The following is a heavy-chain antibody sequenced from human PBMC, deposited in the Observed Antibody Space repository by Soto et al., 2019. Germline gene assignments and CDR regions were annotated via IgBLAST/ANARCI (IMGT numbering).Heavy chain of an antibody. D-gene: IGHD3-3*01. CDR3: ARGGGKYYDFWSGYYPLSYYYYGMDV. J-gene: IGHJ6*02. Sequence: EVQLVESGGGLIQPGGSLRLSCAASGFTVSSNYMSWVRQAPGKGLEWVSVIYSGGSTNYADSVKGRFTISRDNSKNTLYLQMNSLRAEDTAVYYCARGGGKYYDFWSGYYPLSYYYYGMDVWGQGTTVTVSS. CDR2: IYSGGST. CDR1: GFTVSSNY. V-gene: IGHV3-53*01.